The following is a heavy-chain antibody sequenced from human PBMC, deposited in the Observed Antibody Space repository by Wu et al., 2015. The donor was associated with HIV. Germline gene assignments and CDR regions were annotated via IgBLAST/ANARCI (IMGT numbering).Heavy chain of an antibody. J-gene: IGHJ6*02. Sequence: QVQLVQSGAEMKKPGSSVKVSCKTSGGIFSSSAIAWVRQAPGQGLEWMGRIIPIFGTANYAQKFQGRVTITADESTSTAYMELSSLRSEDTAVYYCAINTDSVATSLYSLGVWGQGTVVTVSS. V-gene: IGHV1-69*15. CDR2: IIPIFGTA. CDR3: AINTDSVATSLYSLGV. CDR1: GGIFSSSA. D-gene: IGHD5-12*01.